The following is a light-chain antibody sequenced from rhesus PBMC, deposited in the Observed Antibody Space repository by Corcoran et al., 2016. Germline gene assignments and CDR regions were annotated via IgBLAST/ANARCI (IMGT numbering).Light chain of an antibody. Sequence: DIQMTQSPSSLSASVGDRVTITCMASENVHNYLHWYKRRPGKSPTLMHFQASTLQSGVPSRFSGSGSGTDFTLTFSSLQPEDLATYYCQHSYGTPFTFGPGTNLDIE. CDR3: QHSYGTPFT. CDR1: ENVHNY. J-gene: IGKJ3*01. CDR2: QAS. V-gene: IGKV1-74*01.